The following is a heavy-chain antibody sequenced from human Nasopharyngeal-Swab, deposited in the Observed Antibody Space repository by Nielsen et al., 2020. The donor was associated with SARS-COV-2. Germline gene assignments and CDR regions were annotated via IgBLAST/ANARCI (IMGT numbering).Heavy chain of an antibody. D-gene: IGHD6-6*01. Sequence: WVRQAPGQGLEWMVRIIPIFGTANSARKFQGRVTFTAEESTSTAYMELSSLRSEDTAVYYCARDQDYSSCPSNWFDPWGQGTLVTVSS. J-gene: IGHJ5*02. CDR2: IIPIFGTA. V-gene: IGHV1-69*15. CDR3: ARDQDYSSCPSNWFDP.